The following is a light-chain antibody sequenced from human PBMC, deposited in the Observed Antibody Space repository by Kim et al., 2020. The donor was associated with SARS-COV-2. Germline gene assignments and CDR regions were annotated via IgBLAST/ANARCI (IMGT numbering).Light chain of an antibody. Sequence: ITDNLAWYQQKPGKAPKRLIYGTSRLQSGVPSRFSGSGFGTEFTLTITSLQPEDFATYYCLQHRTYPCTFGQGTKLEIK. CDR1: ITDN. CDR3: LQHRTYPCT. CDR2: GTS. V-gene: IGKV1-17*01. J-gene: IGKJ2*02.